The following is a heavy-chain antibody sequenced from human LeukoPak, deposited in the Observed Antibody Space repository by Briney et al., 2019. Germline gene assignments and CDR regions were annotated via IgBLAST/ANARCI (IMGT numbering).Heavy chain of an antibody. Sequence: GASVKVSCKASGYSFISHGISWVRQAPGQGLEWMGWISAYNGNTNYAQKLQGRVTMTTDTSTSTAYMELRSLRSDDTAVYYCARVGWGDPADMTDGDWFDPWGQGTLVTVSS. CDR1: GYSFISHG. CDR3: ARVGWGDPADMTDGDWFDP. J-gene: IGHJ5*02. D-gene: IGHD2-2*01. V-gene: IGHV1-18*01. CDR2: ISAYNGNT.